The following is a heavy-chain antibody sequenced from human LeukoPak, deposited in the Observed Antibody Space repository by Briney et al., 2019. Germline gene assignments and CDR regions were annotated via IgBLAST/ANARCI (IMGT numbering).Heavy chain of an antibody. CDR3: ARDRDGNYFDY. CDR1: GFTFSSYA. Sequence: PGGSLTLSCAASGFTFSSYAMHWLRQAPGKGLEYVSAISSNGGSTYYANSVKGRFTISRDNSKNTLYLQMGSLRAEDMAVYYCARDRDGNYFDYWGQGTLVTVSS. CDR2: ISSNGGST. V-gene: IGHV3-64*01. D-gene: IGHD1-14*01. J-gene: IGHJ4*02.